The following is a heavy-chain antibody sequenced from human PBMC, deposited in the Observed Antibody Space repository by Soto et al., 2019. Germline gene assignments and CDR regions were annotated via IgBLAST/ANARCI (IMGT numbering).Heavy chain of an antibody. V-gene: IGHV4-39*07. J-gene: IGHJ4*02. CDR1: GDSISSSNYY. Sequence: SETLSLTCTVSGDSISSSNYYWGWIRQPPGKGLEWIGTIYYSGTTNYNPSLKSRVTISVDTSKNQFSLKLSSVTAADTAVYYCARGGNDILTDYFDYWGQGTLVTVSS. CDR3: ARGGNDILTDYFDY. CDR2: IYYSGTT. D-gene: IGHD3-9*01.